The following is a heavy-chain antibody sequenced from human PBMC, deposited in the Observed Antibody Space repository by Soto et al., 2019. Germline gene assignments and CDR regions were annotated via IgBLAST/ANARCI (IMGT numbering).Heavy chain of an antibody. CDR3: ATWHEREHAFDV. CDR1: GLTISGQKY. CDR2: LYDVDGS. D-gene: IGHD1-1*01. V-gene: IGHV3-53*01. Sequence: DVQLVESGGGLIQPGESLRLSCAAFGLTISGQKYVAWVRQAPGKGLEWVSALYDVDGSFYADSVTGRFTTSSDSSKTTVYLQMNDLRPDDTAVYYCATWHEREHAFDVWGQVTTVTISS. J-gene: IGHJ3*01.